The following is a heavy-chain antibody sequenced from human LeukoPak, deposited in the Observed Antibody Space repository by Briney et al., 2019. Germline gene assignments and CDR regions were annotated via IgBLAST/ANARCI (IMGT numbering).Heavy chain of an antibody. CDR3: ARKGLPDY. Sequence: HPGGSLRLSCAASGFTFDSYWMSWVRQAPGKGLEWVANIKQDGSEKYYVDSVKGRFTISRDNAKNSLYLQMNSLRVEDTAVYYCARKGLPDYWGQGTLVTVSS. CDR1: GFTFDSYW. CDR2: IKQDGSEK. V-gene: IGHV3-7*01. J-gene: IGHJ4*02.